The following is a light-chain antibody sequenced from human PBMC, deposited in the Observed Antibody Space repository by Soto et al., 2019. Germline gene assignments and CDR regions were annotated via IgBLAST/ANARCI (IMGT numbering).Light chain of an antibody. CDR3: FSYTSSTDYG. V-gene: IGLV2-14*01. CDR1: SSDVGGYNH. J-gene: IGLJ1*01. Sequence: QSVLTQPASVSGSPGQSITTSCTGTSSDVGGYNHVSWYQLHPGKAPKLMVYEVSNRPSGVSNRFSGSKSGNTASLTISGLQAEDEADYYCFSYTSSTDYGFGNGTKVTVL. CDR2: EVS.